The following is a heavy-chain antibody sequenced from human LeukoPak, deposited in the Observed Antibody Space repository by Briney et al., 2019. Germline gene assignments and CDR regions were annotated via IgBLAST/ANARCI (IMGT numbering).Heavy chain of an antibody. CDR2: IYYSGSI. D-gene: IGHD3-3*01. Sequence: SETLSLTCTVSGGSINFYYWSWIRQSPGKGLEWIGNIYYSGSINYNPSLKSRVTISVDTSKNQFSLILSSVTAADTAVYYCARALGYYDFWSGSSSPSNWFDPWGQGTLVTVYS. CDR3: ARALGYYDFWSGSSSPSNWFDP. CDR1: GGSINFYY. J-gene: IGHJ5*02. V-gene: IGHV4-59*01.